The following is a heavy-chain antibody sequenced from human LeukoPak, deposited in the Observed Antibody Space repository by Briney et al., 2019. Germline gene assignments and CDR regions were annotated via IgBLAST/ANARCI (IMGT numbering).Heavy chain of an antibody. J-gene: IGHJ4*02. V-gene: IGHV3-23*01. CDR1: GFTFSSYA. CDR2: ISGSGGST. CDR3: ARVKYYDSSGYPL. D-gene: IGHD3-22*01. Sequence: PGGSLRLSCAASGFTFSSYAMSWVRQAPGKGLEWVSAISGSGGSTYYADSVKGRFTISRDNSKNTLYLQMNSLRAEDTAVYYCARVKYYDSSGYPLWGQGTLVTVSS.